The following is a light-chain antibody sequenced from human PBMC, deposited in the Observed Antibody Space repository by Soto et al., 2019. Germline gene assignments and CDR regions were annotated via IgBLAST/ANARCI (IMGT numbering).Light chain of an antibody. CDR2: AAS. Sequence: DIQMTQSPSSLSASVGDRVTITCRASQSISSYLNWYQQKPGNAPKLLIYAASSLQSGVPSRFSGSGSGTDFTLTISSLQPEDFATYYCQQSYSIPPYTFGQGTRLEIK. J-gene: IGKJ5*01. CDR1: QSISSY. V-gene: IGKV1-39*01. CDR3: QQSYSIPPYT.